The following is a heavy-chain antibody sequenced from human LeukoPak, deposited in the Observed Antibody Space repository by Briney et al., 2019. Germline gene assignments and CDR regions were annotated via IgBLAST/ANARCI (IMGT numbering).Heavy chain of an antibody. V-gene: IGHV4-4*08. CDR3: ARDAARGWLQDIDDAFDI. CDR2: IYTSGST. CDR1: GGSISSYY. Sequence: SEILSLTCTVSGGSISSYYWSWIRQPPGKGLEWIGRIYTSGSTNYNPSLKSRVTISVDTSKNQFSLKLSSVTAADTAVYYCARDAARGWLQDIDDAFDIWGQGTMVTVSS. D-gene: IGHD5-24*01. J-gene: IGHJ3*02.